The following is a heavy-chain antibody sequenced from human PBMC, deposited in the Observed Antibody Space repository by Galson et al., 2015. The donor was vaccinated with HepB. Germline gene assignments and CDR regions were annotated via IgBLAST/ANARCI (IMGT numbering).Heavy chain of an antibody. D-gene: IGHD2-2*01. J-gene: IGHJ4*02. Sequence: SVKVSCKASGGTFSSAAISWVRQAPAQGLEWMGGIIPIFDVADYAQKFQGRVTMTADESTGTAYMALSSLRSEDTAVYYCMTTELGYCSSISCLDPPGRWGQGTLVTVSS. CDR1: GGTFSSAA. V-gene: IGHV1-69*13. CDR2: IIPIFDVA. CDR3: MTTELGYCSSISCLDPPGR.